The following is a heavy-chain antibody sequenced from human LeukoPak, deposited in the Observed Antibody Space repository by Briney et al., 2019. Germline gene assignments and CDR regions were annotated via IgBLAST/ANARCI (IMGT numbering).Heavy chain of an antibody. CDR2: INPNSGGT. CDR1: GHTFTGYY. D-gene: IGHD1-1*01. V-gene: IGHV1-2*02. J-gene: IGHJ4*02. Sequence: ASVKVSCKASGHTFTGYYMHWGRQAPGQGLEWMGWINPNSGGTNYVQKFQGRVTMTRDTSISTAYMELSRLRSDETAVDYCASGKQSYFDYWGQGTLVTVSS. CDR3: ASGKQSYFDY.